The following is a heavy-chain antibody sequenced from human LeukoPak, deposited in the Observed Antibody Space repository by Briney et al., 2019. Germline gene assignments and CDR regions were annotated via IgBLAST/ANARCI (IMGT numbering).Heavy chain of an antibody. J-gene: IGHJ4*02. CDR2: IFGGGST. V-gene: IGHV3-53*01. Sequence: GGSLRLSCAASGFTVSSKYMSWVRQAPGKGLEWVSVIFGGGSTYYADSVKGRFTISRDTFKNTVNLQMNSLRAEDTAVYYCASWPGGWYGEDSWGQGTLVTVSS. CDR3: ASWPGGWYGEDS. CDR1: GFTVSSKY. D-gene: IGHD6-19*01.